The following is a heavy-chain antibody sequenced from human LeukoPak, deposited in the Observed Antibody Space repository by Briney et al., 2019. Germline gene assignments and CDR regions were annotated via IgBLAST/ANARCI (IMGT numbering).Heavy chain of an antibody. CDR2: IYYSGST. CDR3: ARTTEGGYTYNYFYYYYMDV. J-gene: IGHJ6*03. V-gene: IGHV4-59*12. D-gene: IGHD5-18*01. CDR1: GFSLSSYW. Sequence: GSLRLSCAASGFSLSSYWMTWVRQPPGKGLEWIGYIYYSGSTNYNPSLKSRISISVDTSKNQFSLKLSSVTAADTAVYYCARTTEGGYTYNYFYYYYMDVWGKGTTVTISS.